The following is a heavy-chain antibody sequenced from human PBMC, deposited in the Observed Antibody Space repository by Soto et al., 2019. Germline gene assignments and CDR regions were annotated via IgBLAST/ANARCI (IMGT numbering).Heavy chain of an antibody. CDR2: IYYTGTT. CDR3: ARAPYYSSWSGYTDNWFDP. Sequence: SETLSLTCTVSGGSINTYYWSWIRQPPGMGLEWLGYIYYTGTTKYSPSLKSRVSISVDMSRNQFYLRLSSVSAAGTAIYYCARAPYYSSWSGYTDNWFDPWGQGTLVTVSS. CDR1: GGSINTYY. J-gene: IGHJ5*02. V-gene: IGHV4-59*01. D-gene: IGHD3-3*01.